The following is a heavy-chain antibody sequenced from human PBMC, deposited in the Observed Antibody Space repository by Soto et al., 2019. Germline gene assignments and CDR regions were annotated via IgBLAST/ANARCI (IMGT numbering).Heavy chain of an antibody. D-gene: IGHD6-13*01. Sequence: EVQLLESGGGLVQPGGSLGLSCAASGFTFSSYAMSWVRQAPGKGREWVSAISGSGGSTYHADSVKGRFTISRDNSKNTLYLQMNSLRAEDTAVYYCAKGWYSSSPHYFDYWGQGTLVTVSS. CDR3: AKGWYSSSPHYFDY. CDR1: GFTFSSYA. CDR2: ISGSGGST. J-gene: IGHJ4*02. V-gene: IGHV3-23*01.